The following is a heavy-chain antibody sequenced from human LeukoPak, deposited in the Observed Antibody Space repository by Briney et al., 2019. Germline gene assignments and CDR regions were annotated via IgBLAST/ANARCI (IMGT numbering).Heavy chain of an antibody. CDR2: IYYSGST. CDR1: GGSISSSSYY. Sequence: PSETLSLTCTVSGGSISSSSYYWGWIRQPPGKGLEWIGSIYYSGSTYYNPSLKSRVTISVDTSKNQFSLKLSSVTAADTAVYYCARDGAGYYDSSGYYYGGSFDYWGQGTLVTVSS. D-gene: IGHD3-22*01. V-gene: IGHV4-39*07. J-gene: IGHJ4*02. CDR3: ARDGAGYYDSSGYYYGGSFDY.